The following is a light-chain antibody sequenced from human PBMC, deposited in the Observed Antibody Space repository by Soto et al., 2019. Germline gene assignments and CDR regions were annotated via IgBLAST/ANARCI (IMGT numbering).Light chain of an antibody. CDR1: QSVSSN. Sequence: EIVMTQSPATLSVSPGERATLSCRASQSVSSNLACYQQKPGQAPRLLIYGASTRATGIPARFSGSGSGTEFTLTISSLQSEDFAVYYCQQYINWPYTFGQGTKLEIK. V-gene: IGKV3-15*01. CDR3: QQYINWPYT. CDR2: GAS. J-gene: IGKJ2*01.